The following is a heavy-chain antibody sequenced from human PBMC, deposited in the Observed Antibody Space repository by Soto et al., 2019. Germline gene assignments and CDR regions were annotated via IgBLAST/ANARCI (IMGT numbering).Heavy chain of an antibody. Sequence: HPGGSLRLSCAASGFTFSTYAMHWVRQAPGKGLEWVAVIWYDGSNKYYADSVKGRFTISRDNSKNTLYLQMNSLRAEDTAVYYCARAKEAPYCSDTSCSPFDYWGQGTLVTVSS. V-gene: IGHV3-33*01. J-gene: IGHJ4*02. CDR2: IWYDGSNK. D-gene: IGHD2-2*01. CDR1: GFTFSTYA. CDR3: ARAKEAPYCSDTSCSPFDY.